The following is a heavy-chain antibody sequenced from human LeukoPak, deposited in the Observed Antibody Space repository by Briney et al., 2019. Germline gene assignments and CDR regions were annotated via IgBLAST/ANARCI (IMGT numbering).Heavy chain of an antibody. J-gene: IGHJ5*02. CDR3: ARELAAAGTVPHRFDP. CDR2: MYISGDT. V-gene: IGHV4-4*07. D-gene: IGHD6-13*01. Sequence: LETLSLTCTVAGGSISSYYCSWIRQPAGKGPEWIGRMYISGDTNYNPSLTSRATLSLEASKNQLSLKLRSVTATSRPAANVARELAAAGTVPHRFDPWGQGTLVTVSS. CDR1: GGSISSYY.